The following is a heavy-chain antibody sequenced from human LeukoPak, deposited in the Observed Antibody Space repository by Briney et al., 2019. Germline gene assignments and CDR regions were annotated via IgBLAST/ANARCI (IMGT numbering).Heavy chain of an antibody. CDR1: GFTFDDYA. J-gene: IGHJ4*02. CDR3: ASNTGTVFDY. D-gene: IGHD7-27*01. Sequence: GSLRLSCAASGFTFDDYAMHWIRQPPGKGLEWIGSFFLKGSTYYNPSLKSRVTISVDTSKHQFSLNLTSVTAADTAVYHCASNTGTVFDYWGQGALVTVSS. V-gene: IGHV4-38-2*01. CDR2: FFLKGST.